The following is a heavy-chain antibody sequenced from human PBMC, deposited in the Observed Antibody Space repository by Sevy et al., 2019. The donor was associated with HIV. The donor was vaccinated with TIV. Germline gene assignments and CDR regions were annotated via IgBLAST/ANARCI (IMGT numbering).Heavy chain of an antibody. V-gene: IGHV3-13*01. J-gene: IGHJ6*02. CDR2: IGTAGDT. Sequence: GGSLRLSCAASGFTFSSYDMHWVRQATGKGLEWVSAIGTAGDTYYPSSVKGRFTISRENAKNSLYLQMNSLRAGDTAVYYCARGTVIVVVPALDVWGQGTTVTVSS. CDR1: GFTFSSYD. CDR3: ARGTVIVVVPALDV. D-gene: IGHD2-2*01.